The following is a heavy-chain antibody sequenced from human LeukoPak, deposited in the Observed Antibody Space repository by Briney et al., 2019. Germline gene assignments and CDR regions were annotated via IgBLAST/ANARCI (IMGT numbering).Heavy chain of an antibody. D-gene: IGHD5-18*01. CDR1: GGTFSSYA. CDR3: ARGGYSYGTSFDY. CDR2: VIPIFGTA. Sequence: SVKVSCKASGGTFSSYAISWVRQAPGQGLEWMGRVIPIFGTANYAQKFQGRVTITTDESTSTAYMELSSLRSEDTAVYYCARGGYSYGTSFDYWGQGTLVTVSS. J-gene: IGHJ4*02. V-gene: IGHV1-69*05.